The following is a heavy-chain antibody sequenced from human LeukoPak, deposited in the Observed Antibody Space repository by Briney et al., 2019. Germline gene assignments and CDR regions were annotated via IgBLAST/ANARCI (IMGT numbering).Heavy chain of an antibody. D-gene: IGHD3-10*01. V-gene: IGHV3-21*01. CDR3: AKGLYGSGSYPDY. CDR1: GFTFSSYS. CDR2: ISSSSSYI. J-gene: IGHJ4*02. Sequence: PGGSLRLSCAASGFTFSSYSMNWARQAPGKGLEWVSSISSSSSYIYYADSVKGRFTISRDNAKNSLYLQMNSLRAEDTAVYYCAKGLYGSGSYPDYWGQGTLVTVSS.